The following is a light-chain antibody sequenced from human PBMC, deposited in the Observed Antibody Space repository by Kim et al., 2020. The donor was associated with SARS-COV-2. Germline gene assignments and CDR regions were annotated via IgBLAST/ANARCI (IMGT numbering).Light chain of an antibody. CDR2: DAS. V-gene: IGKV3-11*01. J-gene: IGKJ4*01. CDR3: QQRAHWPT. CDR1: QSIYNY. Sequence: SLSPGELTPISCLTSQSIYNYLAWYQQKPGQAPRLLIYDASNRATGIPARFSGTGSVTDFTLTISSLEPEDFAVYYCQQRAHWPTFGGGTKVDIK.